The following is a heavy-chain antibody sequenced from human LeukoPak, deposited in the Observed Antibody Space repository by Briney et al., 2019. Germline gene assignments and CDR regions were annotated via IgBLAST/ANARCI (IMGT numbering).Heavy chain of an antibody. Sequence: SETLALPCTVSGSYINSSGYYWGWLRQPPGKGLECIGTICSSGSSYYNPYLKSGVPISVDSSKIQFPLKLSAVTAADTAVYYCARRTSNPVGAIDYWGQGTMV. CDR2: ICSSGSS. D-gene: IGHD1-26*01. CDR3: ARRTSNPVGAIDY. CDR1: GSYINSSGYY. J-gene: IGHJ4*02. V-gene: IGHV4-39*01.